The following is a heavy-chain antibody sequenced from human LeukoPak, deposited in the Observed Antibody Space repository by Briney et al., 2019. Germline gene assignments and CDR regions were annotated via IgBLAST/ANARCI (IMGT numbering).Heavy chain of an antibody. CDR2: IKSKTDGGTT. CDR1: GFTVSSNY. D-gene: IGHD2-2*01. Sequence: GGSLRLSRAASGFTVSSNYMSWVRQAPGKGLEWVGRIKSKTDGGTTDYAAPVKGRFTISRDDSKNTLYLQMNSLKTEDTAVYYCTTARGYCSSTSCLYYFDYWAREPWSPSPQ. CDR3: TTARGYCSSTSCLYYFDY. J-gene: IGHJ4*02. V-gene: IGHV3-15*01.